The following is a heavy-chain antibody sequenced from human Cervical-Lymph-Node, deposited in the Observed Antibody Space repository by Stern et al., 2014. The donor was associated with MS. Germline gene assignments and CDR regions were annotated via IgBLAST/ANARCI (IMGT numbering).Heavy chain of an antibody. Sequence: QITLKESGPTLVKPTQTLTLTCTFSGFSLSTSGVGVGWIRQPPGKAMEWLALIYWADDKRYSPSLKSRLTIHKATPTNHEGLTMTNMDPVDTATYYCAHSPRAMIVVGWGQGTLVTVSS. CDR2: IYWADDK. J-gene: IGHJ4*02. D-gene: IGHD3-22*01. CDR1: GFSLSTSGVG. CDR3: AHSPRAMIVVG. V-gene: IGHV2-5*02.